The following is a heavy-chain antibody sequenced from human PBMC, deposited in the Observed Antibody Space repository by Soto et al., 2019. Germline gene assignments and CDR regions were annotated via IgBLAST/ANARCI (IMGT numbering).Heavy chain of an antibody. V-gene: IGHV3-74*01. CDR3: ARDRGWFWEVPFDY. CDR1: GFTVSSYW. D-gene: IGHD3-10*01. Sequence: EVQLVESGGGLVQPGGSLRLSCAASGFTVSSYWMHWVRQAPGKGLGWVSRINSDGSSTSYADFVKGRFTISRDNAKNTLYLQMNSLRDEDTAVYYCARDRGWFWEVPFDYWGQGALVTVSS. CDR2: INSDGSST. J-gene: IGHJ4*02.